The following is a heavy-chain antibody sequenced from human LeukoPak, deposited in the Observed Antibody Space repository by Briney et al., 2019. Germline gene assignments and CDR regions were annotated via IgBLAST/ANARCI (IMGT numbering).Heavy chain of an antibody. CDR3: ARDPYSSGWIEYFDY. CDR1: GFTFSSYW. Sequence: GGSLRLSCAASGFTFSSYWMSWVRQAPGKGLEWVANIKQDGSEKYYVDSVKGRFTISRDNAKNSLYLQMNSLRAEDTAVYYCARDPYSSGWIEYFDYWGQGTLVTVSS. CDR2: IKQDGSEK. D-gene: IGHD6-19*01. V-gene: IGHV3-7*01. J-gene: IGHJ4*02.